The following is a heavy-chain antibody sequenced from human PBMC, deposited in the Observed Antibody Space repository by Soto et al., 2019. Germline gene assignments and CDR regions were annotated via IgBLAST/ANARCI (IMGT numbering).Heavy chain of an antibody. CDR3: ARDTYYYDSSTPI. CDR1: GYTFTNYY. CDR2: IIPIFGTA. V-gene: IGHV1-69*13. Sequence: SVKVSCKASGYTFTNYYMHWVRQAPGQGLEWMGGIIPIFGTANYAQKFRGRVTITADESTSTAYMELSSLRSEDTAVYYCARDTYYYDSSTPIWGQGTLVTVSS. J-gene: IGHJ4*02. D-gene: IGHD3-22*01.